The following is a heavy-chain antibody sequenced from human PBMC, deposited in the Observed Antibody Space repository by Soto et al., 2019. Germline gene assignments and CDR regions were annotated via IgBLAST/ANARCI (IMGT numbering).Heavy chain of an antibody. V-gene: IGHV4-34*02. CDR1: GGSFDDFY. Sequence: QVQLQQWGAGLLRPSETLSLTCAFYGGSFDDFYWSWVRQSPGKGLEWDGEMSHDGGTNYSPSLARRVSLSVDTSKNKFSLHLRSVTAADTGLYYCARGQLVWYGDLTPYHRDMDVWGQGTTVTVSS. CDR3: ARGQLVWYGDLTPYHRDMDV. J-gene: IGHJ6*02. CDR2: MSHDGGT. D-gene: IGHD3-10*01.